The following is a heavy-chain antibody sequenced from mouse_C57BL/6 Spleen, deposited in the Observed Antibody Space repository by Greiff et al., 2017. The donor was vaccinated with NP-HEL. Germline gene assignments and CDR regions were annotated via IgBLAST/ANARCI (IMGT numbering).Heavy chain of an antibody. Sequence: LVESGPELVKPGASVKLSCKASGYTFTSYDINWVKQRPGQGLEWIGWIYPRDGSTKYNEKFKGKATLTVDTSTSTAYMELHSLTSEDSAVYFCARGGGGYYWYFDVWGTGTTVTVSS. J-gene: IGHJ1*03. CDR2: IYPRDGST. CDR3: ARGGGGYYWYFDV. V-gene: IGHV1-85*01. CDR1: GYTFTSYD. D-gene: IGHD1-1*02.